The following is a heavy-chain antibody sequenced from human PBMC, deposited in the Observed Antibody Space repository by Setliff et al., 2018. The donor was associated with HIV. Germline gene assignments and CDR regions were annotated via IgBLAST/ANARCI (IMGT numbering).Heavy chain of an antibody. CDR2: ISWNSGSI. J-gene: IGHJ4*02. D-gene: IGHD5-12*01. V-gene: IGHV3-9*01. Sequence: PGGSLRLSCVASGFTFSNFGMHWVRQAPGKGLEWVAGISWNSGSIGYADSVKGRFTISRDNAKNSLYLQMNSLRAEDTALYYCAKANWAEMATISEYFDYWGQGTLVTVSS. CDR1: GFTFSNFG. CDR3: AKANWAEMATISEYFDY.